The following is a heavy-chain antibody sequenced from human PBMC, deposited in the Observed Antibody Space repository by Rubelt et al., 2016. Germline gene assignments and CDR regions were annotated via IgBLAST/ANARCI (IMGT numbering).Heavy chain of an antibody. CDR3: AKIGEMATIDTLFDC. CDR2: SGGST. J-gene: IGHJ4*02. V-gene: IGHV3-66*02. Sequence: SGGSTYYADSVKGRFTISRDNSKNTLYLQMNSLRAEDTAVYYCAKIGEMATIDTLFDCWGQGTLVTVSS. D-gene: IGHD5-24*01.